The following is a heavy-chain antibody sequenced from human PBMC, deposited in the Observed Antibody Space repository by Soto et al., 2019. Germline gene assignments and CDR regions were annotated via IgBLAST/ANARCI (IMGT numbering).Heavy chain of an antibody. CDR1: GFDASVNF. CDR3: VRENYYYGMDV. Sequence: GGSLRLSCPASGFDASVNFMTWVRQAPGRGLEWVSVINNAGTTFYADSVKGRFTISGDKSKNTLSLQMNSLRVEDTAVYYCVRENYYYGMDVWGQGTAVTLSS. CDR2: INNAGTT. V-gene: IGHV3-66*01. J-gene: IGHJ6*02.